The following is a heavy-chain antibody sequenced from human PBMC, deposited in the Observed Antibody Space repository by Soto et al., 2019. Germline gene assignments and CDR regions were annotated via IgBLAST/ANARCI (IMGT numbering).Heavy chain of an antibody. CDR2: IYHSGST. Sequence: SETLSLTCAVSGYSLSRDFFWGWIRQPAGKGLEWIGSIYHSGSTYYNSSLRSRLTLSVDTSANRFSLHLSSVTAADTAVYYCARGRYSGYHRYYFDYWGQGTLVTVSS. V-gene: IGHV4-38-2*01. CDR3: ARGRYSGYHRYYFDY. J-gene: IGHJ4*02. CDR1: GYSLSRDFF. D-gene: IGHD5-12*01.